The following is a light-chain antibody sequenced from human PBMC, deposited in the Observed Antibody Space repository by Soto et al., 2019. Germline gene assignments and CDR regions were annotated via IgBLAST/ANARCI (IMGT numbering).Light chain of an antibody. Sequence: QSALTQPRSVSGSPGQSVTISCTGTSSDVGSYNRVSWYQQPPGTAPKLMIYEVTNRPSGVPDSFSGSKSGNTASLTISGLQAEDEADYHRCSYCGTYTWVFGGGTKLTVL. CDR3: CSYCGTYTWV. CDR1: SSDVGSYNR. CDR2: EVT. V-gene: IGLV2-18*02. J-gene: IGLJ3*02.